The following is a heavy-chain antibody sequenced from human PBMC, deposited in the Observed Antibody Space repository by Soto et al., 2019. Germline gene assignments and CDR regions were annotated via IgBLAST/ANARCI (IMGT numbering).Heavy chain of an antibody. CDR2: INHSGST. D-gene: IGHD6-13*01. CDR1: GGSFSGYY. CDR3: ARNPIAAAGTGPPGGHSAPKNWFDP. J-gene: IGHJ5*02. V-gene: IGHV4-34*01. Sequence: PSETLSLTCAVYGGSFSGYYWSWIRQPPGKGLEWIGEINHSGSTNYNPSLKSRVTISVDTSKNQFSLKLSSVTAADTAVYYCARNPIAAAGTGPPGGHSAPKNWFDPWGQGTLVTVSS.